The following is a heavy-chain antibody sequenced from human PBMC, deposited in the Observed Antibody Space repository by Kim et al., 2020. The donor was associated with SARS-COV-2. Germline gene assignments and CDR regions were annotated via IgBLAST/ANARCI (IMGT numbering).Heavy chain of an antibody. V-gene: IGHV3-30*18. CDR3: AKEEWELYCDY. CDR1: GFTFSSYG. CDR2: ISYDGSNK. J-gene: IGHJ4*02. Sequence: GGSLRLSCAASGFTFSSYGMHWVRQAPGKGLEWVAVISYDGSNKYYADSVKGRFTISRDNSKNTLYLQMNSLRAEDTAVYYCAKEEWELYCDYWGQGTLVTVSS. D-gene: IGHD1-26*01.